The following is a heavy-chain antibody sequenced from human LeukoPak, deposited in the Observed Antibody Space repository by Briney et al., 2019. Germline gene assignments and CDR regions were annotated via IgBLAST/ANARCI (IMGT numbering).Heavy chain of an antibody. CDR2: ISAYNGNT. J-gene: IGHJ4*02. V-gene: IGHV1-18*01. CDR1: GYTFTSYG. D-gene: IGHD3-22*01. Sequence: ASVKVSFKASGYTFTSYGISWVRQAPGQGLEWMGWISAYNGNTNYAQKLQGRVTMTTDTSTSTAYMELRSLRSDDTAVYYCARETAFGYYDSSGYYYNDYWGQGTLVTVSS. CDR3: ARETAFGYYDSSGYYYNDY.